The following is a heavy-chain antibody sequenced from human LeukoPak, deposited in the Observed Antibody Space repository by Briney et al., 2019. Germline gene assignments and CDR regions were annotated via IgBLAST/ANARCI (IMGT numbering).Heavy chain of an antibody. V-gene: IGHV3-11*01. CDR3: ARDAPYAVDY. J-gene: IGHJ4*02. CDR2: MSATVSVV. Sequence: CLRLSCAASGFTFSDYYMSWIRQAPGKGPRWFPYMSATVSVVLTADSGKGRFTISNEYTKNSLYLQMNSLRVEDTAVYYCARDAPYAVDYWGQGTLVT. D-gene: IGHD2-2*01. CDR1: GFTFSDYY.